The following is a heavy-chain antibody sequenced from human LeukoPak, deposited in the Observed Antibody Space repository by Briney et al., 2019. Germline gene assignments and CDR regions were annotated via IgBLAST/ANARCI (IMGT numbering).Heavy chain of an antibody. Sequence: PGGSLRLSCEASGFTFSSYSMKWVRQAPGKGLEWVSCISSTSSYKYYADSVKGRFTISRDNSKNTLYLQMNSLRAEDTAVYYCAREVYDSSGYYADYWGQGTLVTVSS. CDR1: GFTFSSYS. V-gene: IGHV3-21*01. J-gene: IGHJ4*02. D-gene: IGHD3-22*01. CDR3: AREVYDSSGYYADY. CDR2: ISSTSSYK.